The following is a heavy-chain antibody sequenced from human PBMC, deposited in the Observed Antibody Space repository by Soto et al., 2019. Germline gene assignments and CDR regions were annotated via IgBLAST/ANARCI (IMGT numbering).Heavy chain of an antibody. J-gene: IGHJ4*02. D-gene: IGHD3-10*01. CDR1: GFTFSNAW. CDR3: TTGTSFGDPMVGFDY. CDR2: IKSKTDGGTT. V-gene: IGHV3-15*07. Sequence: GGSLRLSCAASGFTFSNAWMNWVRQAPGKGLEWVGRIKSKTDGGTTDYAAPVKGRFTISRDDSKNTLYLQMNSLKTENTAVYYCTTGTSFGDPMVGFDYWGQETLVTVSS.